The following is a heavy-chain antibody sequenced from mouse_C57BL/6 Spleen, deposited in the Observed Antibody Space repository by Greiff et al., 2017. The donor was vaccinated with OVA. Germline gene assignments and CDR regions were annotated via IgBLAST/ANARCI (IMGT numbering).Heavy chain of an antibody. D-gene: IGHD2-10*01. J-gene: IGHJ4*01. CDR1: GFTFSSYA. CDR3: TRGLLSYYYAMDY. V-gene: IGHV5-9-1*02. Sequence: EVKLVESGEGLVKPGGSLKLSCAASGFTFSSYAMSWVRQTPEKRLEWVAYISSGGDYIYYADTVKGRFTISRDNARNTLYLQMSSLKSEDTAMYYCTRGLLSYYYAMDYWGQGTSVTVSS. CDR2: ISSGGDYI.